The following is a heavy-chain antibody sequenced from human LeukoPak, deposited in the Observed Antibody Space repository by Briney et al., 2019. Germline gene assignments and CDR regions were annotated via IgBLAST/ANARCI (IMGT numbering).Heavy chain of an antibody. CDR3: ASGLYSSSSMAGSYYFDY. Sequence: GGSLRLSCAASGFTFSSYSMNWVRQAPGKGLEWVSSISSSSSYIYYADSVKGRFTISRDNAKNSLYLQMNSLRAEDTAVYYCASGLYSSSSMAGSYYFDYWGQGTQVTVSS. V-gene: IGHV3-21*01. CDR1: GFTFSSYS. CDR2: ISSSSSYI. D-gene: IGHD6-6*01. J-gene: IGHJ4*02.